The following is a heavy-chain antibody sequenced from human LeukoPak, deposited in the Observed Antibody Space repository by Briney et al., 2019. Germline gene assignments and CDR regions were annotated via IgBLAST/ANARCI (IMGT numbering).Heavy chain of an antibody. J-gene: IGHJ3*02. Sequence: GGSLRLSCAASEFTFTTYSMSWVRQAPGKGLEWVSSISSNSKYINYADSVKGRFTISRDNAKNALYLQMNSLRAEDTAVYYCARDEDYGGNSGAFDIWGQGTMVTVSS. CDR3: ARDEDYGGNSGAFDI. CDR2: ISSNSKYI. CDR1: EFTFTTYS. D-gene: IGHD4-23*01. V-gene: IGHV3-21*01.